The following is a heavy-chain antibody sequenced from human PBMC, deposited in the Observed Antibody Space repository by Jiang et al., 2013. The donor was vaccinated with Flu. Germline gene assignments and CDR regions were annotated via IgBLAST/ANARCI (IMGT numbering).Heavy chain of an antibody. J-gene: IGHJ5*02. CDR1: GYTFTSYY. CDR3: ARGIYCSSTSCYRTKKTRFDP. V-gene: IGHV1-46*01. D-gene: IGHD2-2*01. CDR2: INPSGGST. Sequence: GAEVKKPGASVKVSCKASGYTFTSYYMHWVRQAPGQGLEWMGIINPSGGSTSYAQKFQGRVTMTRDTSTSTVYMELSSLRSEDTAVYYCARGIYCSSTSCYRTKKTRFDPWGQGTLVTVSS.